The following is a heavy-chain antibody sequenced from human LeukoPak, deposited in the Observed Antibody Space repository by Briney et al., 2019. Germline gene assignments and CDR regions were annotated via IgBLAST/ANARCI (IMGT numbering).Heavy chain of an antibody. V-gene: IGHV4-34*01. Sequence: PSETLSLTCAVYGGSFSGYYWSWIRQPPGKGLEWIGEINHSGSTNYNPSLKSRVTISVDTSKNQFSLKLSSVTAADTAVYYCAIGITPLLPLDYWGQGTLVTVSS. CDR2: INHSGST. CDR1: GGSFSGYY. D-gene: IGHD3-3*01. CDR3: AIGITPLLPLDY. J-gene: IGHJ4*02.